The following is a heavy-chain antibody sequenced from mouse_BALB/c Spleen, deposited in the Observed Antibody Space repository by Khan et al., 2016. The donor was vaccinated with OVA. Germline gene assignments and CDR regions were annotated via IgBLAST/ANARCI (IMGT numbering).Heavy chain of an antibody. CDR1: GYSFTTGYA. Sequence: VQLQESGPGLEKPSQSLFLTCTATGYSFTTGYAWNWIRKFPGNKLECRGNKSYTGGTNYNPSLKTRISIARDTSKNKSYLQLNYEATEDTATDDGARESYYGDYLDYWGQGTPLTVSS. CDR3: ARESYYGDYLDY. V-gene: IGHV3-2*02. D-gene: IGHD1-1*01. CDR2: KSYTGGT. J-gene: IGHJ2*01.